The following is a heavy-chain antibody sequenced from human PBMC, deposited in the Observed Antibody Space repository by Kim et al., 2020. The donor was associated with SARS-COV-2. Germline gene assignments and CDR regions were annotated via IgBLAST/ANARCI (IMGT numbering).Heavy chain of an antibody. CDR1: GFTFSTYA. V-gene: IGHV3-23*01. CDR3: AKDFHSSGWYRGDN. CDR2: ISGSGGST. J-gene: IGHJ4*02. Sequence: GGSLRLSCAASGFTFSTYAMSWVRQAPGKGLEWVSAISGSGGSTYYADSVKGRFTISRDNSKNTLYLQMNSLRAEDTAVYYCAKDFHSSGWYRGDNWGQGTLVTVSS. D-gene: IGHD6-19*01.